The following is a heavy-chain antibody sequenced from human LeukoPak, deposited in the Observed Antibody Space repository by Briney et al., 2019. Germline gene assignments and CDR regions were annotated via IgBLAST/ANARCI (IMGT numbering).Heavy chain of an antibody. Sequence: SETLSLTCTVSGYSISSGYYWGWIRQPPGKGLEWIGSIYHSGSTYYNPSIKSRVTISVDTCKNQFSLKLSYVTADDRAVYYFARVIPEGGYPPYYFDYWGQGTLVTVSS. J-gene: IGHJ4*02. D-gene: IGHD3-22*01. CDR3: ARVIPEGGYPPYYFDY. CDR2: IYHSGST. CDR1: GYSISSGYY. V-gene: IGHV4-38-2*02.